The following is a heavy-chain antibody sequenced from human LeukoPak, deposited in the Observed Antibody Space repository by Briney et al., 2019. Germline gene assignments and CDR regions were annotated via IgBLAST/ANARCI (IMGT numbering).Heavy chain of an antibody. J-gene: IGHJ4*02. V-gene: IGHV4-34*01. CDR1: GGSFSGYY. D-gene: IGHD3-10*01. CDR3: ASQYGSGHYHFDY. Sequence: SETLSLTCAVYGGSFSGYYWSWIRQPPGKGLEWNGEINHSGSTNYNPSLKSRVTILVDKSKNQFSLKLSSVTAADTAVYFCASQYGSGHYHFDYWGLGTLVFVSP. CDR2: INHSGST.